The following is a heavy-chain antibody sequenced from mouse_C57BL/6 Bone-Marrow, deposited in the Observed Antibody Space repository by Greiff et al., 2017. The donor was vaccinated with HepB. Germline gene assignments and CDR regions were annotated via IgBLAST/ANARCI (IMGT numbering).Heavy chain of an antibody. D-gene: IGHD1-1*01. CDR2: ISSGSSTI. V-gene: IGHV5-17*01. Sequence: EVQWVESGGGLVKPGGSLKLSCAASGFTFSDYGMHWVRQAPEKGLEWVAYISSGSSTIYYADTVKGRFTISRDNAKNTLFLQMTSLRSEDTAMYYCASCYYGSSYGFDYWGQGTTLTVSS. J-gene: IGHJ2*01. CDR3: ASCYYGSSYGFDY. CDR1: GFTFSDYG.